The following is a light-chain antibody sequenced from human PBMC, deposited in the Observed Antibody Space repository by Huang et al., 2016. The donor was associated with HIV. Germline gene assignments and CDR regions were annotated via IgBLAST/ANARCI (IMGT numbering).Light chain of an antibody. Sequence: EIEMTQSPATLSVSPGERATLSCRASHRVHSDLAWYQQKPGQAPRRLIYDASTRATGISAKFNGTGSGTEFSLSITNRQSEDFAVYYCQQYNDWPPLTFGGGTKVEI. V-gene: IGKV3-15*01. J-gene: IGKJ4*01. CDR1: HRVHSD. CDR2: DAS. CDR3: QQYNDWPPLT.